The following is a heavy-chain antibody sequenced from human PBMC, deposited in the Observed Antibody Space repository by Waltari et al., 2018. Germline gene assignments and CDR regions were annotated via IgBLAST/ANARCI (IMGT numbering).Heavy chain of an antibody. CDR1: GYSISSGYY. Sequence: QVQLQESGPGLVKPSETLSLTCAVSGYSISSGYYWGWIRQPPGKGLEWIGSIYHSGSTYCHPSLKSRVTISVDTSKNQFSLKLSSVTAADTAVYYCAREKGYSSGWYEPGYWGQGTLVTVSS. D-gene: IGHD6-19*01. CDR3: AREKGYSSGWYEPGY. V-gene: IGHV4-38-2*02. J-gene: IGHJ4*02. CDR2: IYHSGST.